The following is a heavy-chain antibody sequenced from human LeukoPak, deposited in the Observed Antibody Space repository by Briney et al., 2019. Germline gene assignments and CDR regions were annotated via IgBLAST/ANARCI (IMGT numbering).Heavy chain of an antibody. CDR1: GDSNTSYY. J-gene: IGHJ4*02. Sequence: ASETLSLTCTVSGDSNTSYYWNWIRQPPGKELEWIGYIYYTGSPNYNPSLKSRVTISIDSSKNQFSLKLSSVTAADTAVYHCARGSPDLDYWGQGTLVTVSS. V-gene: IGHV4-59*01. CDR3: ARGSPDLDY. CDR2: IYYTGSP.